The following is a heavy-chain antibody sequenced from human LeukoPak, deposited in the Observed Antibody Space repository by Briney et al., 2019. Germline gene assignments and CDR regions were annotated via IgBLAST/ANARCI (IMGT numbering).Heavy chain of an antibody. V-gene: IGHV4-34*01. CDR3: ARGPSITIFGVVINY. CDR1: GGSFSGYY. Sequence: SETLSLTCAVYGGSFSGYYWSWIRQPTGKGLEWIGEINHSGSTNYSPSLKSRVTISVDTSKNQFSLKLSSVTAADTAVYYCARGPSITIFGVVINYWGQGTLVTVSS. D-gene: IGHD3-3*01. J-gene: IGHJ4*02. CDR2: INHSGST.